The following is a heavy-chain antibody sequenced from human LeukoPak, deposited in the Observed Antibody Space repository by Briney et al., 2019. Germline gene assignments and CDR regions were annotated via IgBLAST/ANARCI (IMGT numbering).Heavy chain of an antibody. V-gene: IGHV1-58*02. Sequence: ASVKVSCKASGFTLTNSAIQWVRQARGQRLEWIGWIVVGGGKTNYAQKFQERVTISGDMSTSTAYMELSSLRYDDTAVYYCAADDLTRVYWGLGTLITVSS. CDR1: GFTLTNSA. CDR2: IVVGGGKT. J-gene: IGHJ4*02. CDR3: AADDLTRVY.